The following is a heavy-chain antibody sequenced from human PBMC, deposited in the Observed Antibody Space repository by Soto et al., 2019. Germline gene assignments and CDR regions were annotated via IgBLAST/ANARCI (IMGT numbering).Heavy chain of an antibody. Sequence: QVQLVQSGGEVKKPGASVKVSCKASGYTFTSNHMHWVRQAPGQGLEWMGIIYPSDGSTNYAQKFQGRVTITRDTSTSTVYMELSSLRSDDTAVYHCARDEGSGWFYFDFWGQCTLITVSS. CDR3: ARDEGSGWFYFDF. J-gene: IGHJ4*02. CDR1: GYTFTSNH. V-gene: IGHV1-46*01. CDR2: IYPSDGST. D-gene: IGHD6-19*01.